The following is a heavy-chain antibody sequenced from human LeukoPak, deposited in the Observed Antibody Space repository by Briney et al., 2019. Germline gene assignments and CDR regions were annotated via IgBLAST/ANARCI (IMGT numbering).Heavy chain of an antibody. CDR3: AKSYNNPTVAVRVRGIIPYFDY. J-gene: IGHJ4*02. D-gene: IGHD3-10*01. CDR2: FSGSGADT. V-gene: IGHV3-23*01. Sequence: PGGSLRLSCAASGLTFSNYDMNWVRQAPGKGLEWVAGFSGSGADTYYADSVKGRFTISRDNSRTTLYLQMISLRADDTAVYYCAKSYNNPTVAVRVRGIIPYFDYWGQGSLVTVSS. CDR1: GLTFSNYD.